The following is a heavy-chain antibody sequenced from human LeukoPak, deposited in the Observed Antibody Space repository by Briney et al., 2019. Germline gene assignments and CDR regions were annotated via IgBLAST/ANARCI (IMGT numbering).Heavy chain of an antibody. J-gene: IGHJ6*02. V-gene: IGHV1-2*02. Sequence: GASVKVSCKASGYTFTGYYMHWVRQAPGQRLEWMGWINPNSGGTNYAQKFQGRVTMTRDTSISTAYMELSRLRSDDTAVYYCARDPGSYFYYYYGMDVWGQGTTVTVSS. CDR2: INPNSGGT. D-gene: IGHD1-26*01. CDR3: ARDPGSYFYYYYGMDV. CDR1: GYTFTGYY.